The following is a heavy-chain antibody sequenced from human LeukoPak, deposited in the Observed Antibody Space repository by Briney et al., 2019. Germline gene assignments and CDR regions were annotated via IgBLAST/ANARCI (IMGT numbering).Heavy chain of an antibody. CDR2: INHSGST. V-gene: IGHV4-34*01. J-gene: IGHJ4*02. D-gene: IGHD3-3*01. CDR3: ARGLRFLEWSPTGDY. CDR1: GGSFSGYY. Sequence: SETLSLTCAAYGGSFSGYYWSWIRQPPGKGLEWIGEINHSGSTNYNPSLKSRVTISVDTPKNQFSLKLSSVTAADTAVYYCARGLRFLEWSPTGDYWGQGTLVTVSS.